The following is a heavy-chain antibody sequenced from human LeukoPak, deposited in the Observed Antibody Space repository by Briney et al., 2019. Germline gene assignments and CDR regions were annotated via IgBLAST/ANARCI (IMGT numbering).Heavy chain of an antibody. Sequence: GASVKVSCKASGYTFTSYGISWVRQATGQGLEWMGWMNPNSGNTGYAQKFQGRTRNTSISTAYMELSSLRAEDTAVYYCARVSYYYGSGSYRPTAVYYFDYWGQGTLVTVSS. CDR2: MNPNSGNT. CDR1: GYTFTSYG. CDR3: ARVSYYYGSGSYRPTAVYYFDY. V-gene: IGHV1-8*02. J-gene: IGHJ4*02. D-gene: IGHD3-10*01.